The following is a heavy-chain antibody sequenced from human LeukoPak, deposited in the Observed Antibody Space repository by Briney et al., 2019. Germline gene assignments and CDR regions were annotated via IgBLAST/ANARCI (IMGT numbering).Heavy chain of an antibody. J-gene: IGHJ4*02. CDR2: IYYSGST. V-gene: IGHV4-39*07. D-gene: IGHD6-19*01. CDR3: AASSGWYVNDY. Sequence: SETLSLTCTVSGGSISSSSYYWGWIRQPPGKGLEWIGSIYYSGSTYYNPSLKSRVTISVDTSKNQFSLKLSSVTAADTAVYYCAASSGWYVNDYWGQGTLVTVSS. CDR1: GGSISSSSYY.